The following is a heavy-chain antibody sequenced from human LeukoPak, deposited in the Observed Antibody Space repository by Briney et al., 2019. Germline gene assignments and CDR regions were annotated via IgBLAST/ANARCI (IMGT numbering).Heavy chain of an antibody. D-gene: IGHD3-16*02. J-gene: IGHJ5*02. V-gene: IGHV3-9*01. Sequence: GGSLRLSCAASGFTFDDYAMHWVRQAPGKGLEWVSGISWNSGSIGYADSVKGRFTISRENAKNSLYLQMNSLRAGDTAVYPHVARIMITFGGVIVNSNWFDPWGQGTLVTVSS. CDR3: VARIMITFGGVIVNSNWFDP. CDR2: ISWNSGSI. CDR1: GFTFDDYA.